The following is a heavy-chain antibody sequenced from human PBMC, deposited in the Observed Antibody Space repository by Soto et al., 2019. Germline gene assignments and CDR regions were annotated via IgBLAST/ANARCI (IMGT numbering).Heavy chain of an antibody. J-gene: IGHJ5*02. V-gene: IGHV1-18*01. Sequence: GASVKGSCKASGYTFSSYGISWVGQAPGQGLEWMGWISAYNGNTNYAQKLQGRVTMTTDTSTSTAYMELRSLRSDDTAVYYCAREEDLVRGNNWFDPWGQGTLVTVSS. D-gene: IGHD3-10*01. CDR3: AREEDLVRGNNWFDP. CDR2: ISAYNGNT. CDR1: GYTFSSYG.